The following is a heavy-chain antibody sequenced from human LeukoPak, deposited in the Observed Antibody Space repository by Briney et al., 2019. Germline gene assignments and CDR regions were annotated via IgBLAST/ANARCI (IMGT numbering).Heavy chain of an antibody. CDR1: GYMFTTYA. CDR3: ARDQRVLDYYYGMDV. CDR2: INAGNGNT. V-gene: IGHV1-3*01. Sequence: VASVKVSCKASGYMFTTYAMHWVRQAPGQRLEWMGWINAGNGNTKYSQKFQGRVTITWDTSASTAYMELSSLRSEDTAVYYCARDQRVLDYYYGMDVWGKGTTVTVSS. J-gene: IGHJ6*04.